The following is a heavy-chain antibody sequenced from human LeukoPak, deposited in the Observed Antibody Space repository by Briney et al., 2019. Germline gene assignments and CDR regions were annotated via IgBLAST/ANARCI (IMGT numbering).Heavy chain of an antibody. V-gene: IGHV3-48*04. CDR1: GFTFSDYS. Sequence: GGSLRLSCAASGFTFSDYSMNWVRQAPGKGLEWISYIGIDSGNTNYADSVKGRFTISRDNAKNSLYLQMNSLRAEDMAVYYCARDGGYCSGGSCYGGYFDYWGQGTLVTVSS. J-gene: IGHJ4*02. CDR3: ARDGGYCSGGSCYGGYFDY. D-gene: IGHD2-15*01. CDR2: IGIDSGNT.